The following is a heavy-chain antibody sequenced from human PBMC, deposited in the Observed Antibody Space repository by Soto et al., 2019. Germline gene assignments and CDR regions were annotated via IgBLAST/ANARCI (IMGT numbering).Heavy chain of an antibody. V-gene: IGHV1-18*01. Sequence: ASVKVSCKASGYTFTSDGISWVRQAPGQGLEWMGWISAYNGNTNYAQKLQGRVTMTTDTSTSTAYMELRSLRSDDTAVYYCARASAVAGTGWFDPWGQGTLVTVSS. J-gene: IGHJ5*02. CDR2: ISAYNGNT. CDR3: ARASAVAGTGWFDP. CDR1: GYTFTSDG. D-gene: IGHD6-19*01.